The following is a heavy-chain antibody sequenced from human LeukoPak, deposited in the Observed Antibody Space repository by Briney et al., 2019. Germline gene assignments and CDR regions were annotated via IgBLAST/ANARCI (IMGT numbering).Heavy chain of an antibody. Sequence: GGSLRLSCAASGFTFSTYSMNWVRQAPGKGLEWVSSISSTRIYIYYADSVRGRFTISRDNAKNSLYLQMSSLRAEDTAVYYCAGGLDYFDSSGSSDSWGQGTLVTVSS. V-gene: IGHV3-21*01. CDR3: AGGLDYFDSSGSSDS. J-gene: IGHJ4*02. D-gene: IGHD3-22*01. CDR1: GFTFSTYS. CDR2: ISSTRIYI.